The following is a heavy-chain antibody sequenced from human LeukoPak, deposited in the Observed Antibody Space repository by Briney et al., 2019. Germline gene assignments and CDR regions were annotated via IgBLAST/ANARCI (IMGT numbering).Heavy chain of an antibody. CDR2: IKQDGSEK. V-gene: IGHV3-7*01. Sequence: GGTLRLSRAASGFTFRDHWMNWVRQAQGQGLESVANIKQDGSEKYYMEAVQGRFTISRDHAKNSLFLLMESLRYDHTAIYYCAKGYTTNWDHYCDYRGQGSLVTVSS. J-gene: IGHJ4*02. CDR1: GFTFRDHW. D-gene: IGHD6-13*01. CDR3: AKGYTTNWDHYCDY.